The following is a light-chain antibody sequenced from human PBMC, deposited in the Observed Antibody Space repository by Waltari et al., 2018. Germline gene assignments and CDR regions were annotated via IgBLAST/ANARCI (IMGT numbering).Light chain of an antibody. CDR2: KAS. V-gene: IGKV1-5*03. Sequence: DIQMTQSPSTLSASVGDGVTITCRASQSIDTWLAWYQQKQGKAAKLLTYKASSSQSGLPSRFTVSGSGTEFTLTITSLQADDFATYYCQQYSSFPWTFGQGTKVDLK. CDR3: QQYSSFPWT. J-gene: IGKJ1*01. CDR1: QSIDTW.